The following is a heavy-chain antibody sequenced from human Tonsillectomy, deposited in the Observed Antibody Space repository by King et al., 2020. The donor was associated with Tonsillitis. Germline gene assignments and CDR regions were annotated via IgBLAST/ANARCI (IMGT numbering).Heavy chain of an antibody. J-gene: IGHJ4*02. V-gene: IGHV3-21*01. D-gene: IGHD5-24*01. CDR1: GFTFSSYS. Sequence: DVQLVESGGGLVKPGGSLRLSCAASGFTFSSYSMNWVRQAPGKGLEWVSSISSSSSYIYYADSVKGRFTISRDNAKNSLYLQMNSLRAEDTAVYYCARGGDGCNFYFDYWGQGTLVTVSS. CDR3: ARGGDGCNFYFDY. CDR2: ISSSSSYI.